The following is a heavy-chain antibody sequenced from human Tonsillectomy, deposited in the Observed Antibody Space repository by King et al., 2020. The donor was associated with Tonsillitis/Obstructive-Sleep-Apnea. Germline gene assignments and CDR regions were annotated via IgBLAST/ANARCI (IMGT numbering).Heavy chain of an antibody. D-gene: IGHD5-24*01. CDR3: ARGCDLDGYTPVHVAFDI. V-gene: IGHV4-59*01. J-gene: IGHJ3*02. Sequence: VQLQESGPGLVKPSETLSLTCTVSGGSFRSYYWSWIRQPPGKGLEWIGYIYYRGSTNYNPSLKSRVTISVNTSKNQFLLKLSSVTAADTAVYSCARGCDLDGYTPVHVAFDIWGQGTMVTVSS. CDR2: IYYRGST. CDR1: GGSFRSYY.